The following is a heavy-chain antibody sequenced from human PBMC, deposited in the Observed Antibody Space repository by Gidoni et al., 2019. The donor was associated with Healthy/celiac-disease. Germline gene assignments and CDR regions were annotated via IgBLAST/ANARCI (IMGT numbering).Heavy chain of an antibody. J-gene: IGHJ3*02. CDR2: IYSGGST. Sequence: EVQLVESGGGLVQPGGSLSLSCAASGFTVSSNYMSWVRQVPGKGLEWVSVIYSGGSTYYADSVKGRFTISRDNSKNTLYLQMNSLRAEDTAVYYCARWAATINAFDIWGQGTMVTVSS. CDR3: ARWAATINAFDI. CDR1: GFTVSSNY. D-gene: IGHD5-12*01. V-gene: IGHV3-66*02.